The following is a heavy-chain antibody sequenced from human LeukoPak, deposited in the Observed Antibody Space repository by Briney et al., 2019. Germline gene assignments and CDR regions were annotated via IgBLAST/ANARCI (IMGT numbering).Heavy chain of an antibody. V-gene: IGHV4-34*01. D-gene: IGHD1-20*01. CDR3: ARDRGMTYYWYFDL. J-gene: IGHJ2*01. Sequence: SETLSLTCAVYGGSFSGYYWSWIRQPPGKGLEWIGEINHSGSTNYNPSLKSRVTISVDTSKNQFSLKLSSVTAADTAVYYCARDRGMTYYWYFDLWGRGTLVTVSS. CDR2: INHSGST. CDR1: GGSFSGYY.